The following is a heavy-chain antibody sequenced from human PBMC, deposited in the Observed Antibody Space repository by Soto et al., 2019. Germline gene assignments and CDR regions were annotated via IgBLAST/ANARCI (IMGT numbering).Heavy chain of an antibody. Sequence: SETLSLTCAVSGRSISSNNWWSWVRQSPGKGLEWIGEIFHSGSTHYNPSLKTRVTISVDRSKNEVSLQMNSMTPADTAMYYCVKEKAVIVSPTIRDPPHDGFDVWGRGTMVTVSS. V-gene: IGHV4-4*02. J-gene: IGHJ3*01. CDR3: VKEKAVIVSPTIRDPPHDGFDV. D-gene: IGHD1-26*01. CDR1: GRSISSNNW. CDR2: IFHSGST.